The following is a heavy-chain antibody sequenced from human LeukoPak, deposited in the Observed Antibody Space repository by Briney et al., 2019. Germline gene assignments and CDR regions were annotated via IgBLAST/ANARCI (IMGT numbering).Heavy chain of an antibody. CDR2: IYTRGST. CDR3: ARGRYCSADICSGGDAFDI. J-gene: IGHJ3*02. Sequence: SETLSLTCTASGGSINNYYWSWIRQPAGKGLEWIGRIYTRGSTNYNPSLKSRVIMSVDTSKNQFSLKLSSVTAADTAVYYCARGRYCSADICSGGDAFDIWGQGTMVSVSS. V-gene: IGHV4-4*07. D-gene: IGHD2-15*01. CDR1: GGSINNYY.